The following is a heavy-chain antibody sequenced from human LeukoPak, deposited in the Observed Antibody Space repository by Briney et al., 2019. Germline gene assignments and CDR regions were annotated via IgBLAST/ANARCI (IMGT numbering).Heavy chain of an antibody. CDR2: VYLDGRT. D-gene: IGHD3-3*01. CDR1: GGSISSTNW. J-gene: IGHJ4*02. CDR3: AREGGFYRPLDY. V-gene: IGHV4-4*02. Sequence: PSGTLSLTCGVSGGSISSTNWWTWVRQPPGKGLEWIGEVYLDGRTNYNPSLASRLTMSVDFSENHISLKLTSVTAADTAVYYCAREGGFYRPLDYSGQGTLVTVSS.